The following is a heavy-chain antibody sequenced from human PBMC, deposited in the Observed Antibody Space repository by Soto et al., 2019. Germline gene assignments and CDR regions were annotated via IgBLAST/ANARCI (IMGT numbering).Heavy chain of an antibody. CDR3: ASALTGYFKFDP. CDR1: GGSISSGDCY. D-gene: IGHD3-9*01. Sequence: SETLSLTCTVSGGSISSGDCYWSWIRHHPGEGLEWIGYIYYSGSAYYNPSLKRRVTISVETSKNQFSLELSSVTAADTAVYYCASALTGYFKFDPCGQRTLDSVSS. CDR2: IYYSGSA. V-gene: IGHV4-31*03. J-gene: IGHJ5*02.